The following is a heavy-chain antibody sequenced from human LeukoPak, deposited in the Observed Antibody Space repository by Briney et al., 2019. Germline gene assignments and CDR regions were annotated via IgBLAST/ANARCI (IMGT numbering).Heavy chain of an antibody. Sequence: PGGSLRLSCAASGFTFSDYYMSWIRQAPGKGLEWVSYISSSGSTIYYADSVKGRFTISRDNAKNSLYLQMNSLRAEDTAVYYCARDTNDFWSGYQNDAFDIWGQGTMVTVSS. V-gene: IGHV3-11*01. CDR3: ARDTNDFWSGYQNDAFDI. D-gene: IGHD3-3*01. CDR2: ISSSGSTI. J-gene: IGHJ3*02. CDR1: GFTFSDYY.